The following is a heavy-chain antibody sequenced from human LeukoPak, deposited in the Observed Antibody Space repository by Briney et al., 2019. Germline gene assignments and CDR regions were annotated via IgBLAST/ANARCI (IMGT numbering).Heavy chain of an antibody. CDR2: ISSSSRYI. Sequence: GGSLRLSCGVSGFTFSDYWMNWVRQAPGKGLEWVSSISSSSRYIYYADSVRGQFTISRDNAKNSLYLQMNSLRAEDTAVYYCARGSEYCSGGTCYLNWFDPWGQGTLVTVSS. J-gene: IGHJ5*02. D-gene: IGHD2-15*01. CDR1: GFTFSDYW. CDR3: ARGSEYCSGGTCYLNWFDP. V-gene: IGHV3-21*01.